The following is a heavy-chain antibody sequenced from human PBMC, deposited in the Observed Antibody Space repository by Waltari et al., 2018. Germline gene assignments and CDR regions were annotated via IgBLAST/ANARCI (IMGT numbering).Heavy chain of an antibody. CDR2: IRYDGSNK. J-gene: IGHJ3*02. CDR1: GFTFSSYG. Sequence: QVQLVESGGGVVQPGGSLRLSCAASGFTFSSYGMHWVRQAPGKGLEWVAFIRYDGSNKYYADSVKGRFTISRDNSKNTLYLQMNSLRAEDTAVYYCAKDMRGSSSVGDAFDIWGQGTMVTVSS. V-gene: IGHV3-30*02. CDR3: AKDMRGSSSVGDAFDI. D-gene: IGHD6-13*01.